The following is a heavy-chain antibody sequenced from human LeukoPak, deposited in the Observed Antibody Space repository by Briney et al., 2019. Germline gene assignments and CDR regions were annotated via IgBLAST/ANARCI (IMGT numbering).Heavy chain of an antibody. J-gene: IGHJ4*02. CDR1: GYTFTSYD. D-gene: IGHD3-10*01. V-gene: IGHV1-8*01. CDR2: MNPNTGNT. CDR3: ARKFLGSRGYYFDY. Sequence: ASVKVSCKASGYTFTSYDINWVRQATGQGLEWMGWMNPNTGNTGYAQKFQGRVTMTRDTSISTAYMELSSLRSDDTAVYYCARKFLGSRGYYFDYWGQGTLVAVSS.